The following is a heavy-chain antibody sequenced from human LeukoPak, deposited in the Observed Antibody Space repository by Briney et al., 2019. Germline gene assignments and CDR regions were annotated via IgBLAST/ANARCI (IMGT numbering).Heavy chain of an antibody. CDR3: ARESLNCSSTSCYVSGSDR. J-gene: IGHJ4*02. V-gene: IGHV4-4*07. Sequence: PSETLSLTCTVSGGSISNYYWSWIRQPAGKGLEWIGRIYTSGSTNYNPSLKSRVTMSVDTSKNQFFLKLSSVTAADTAVYYCARESLNCSSTSCYVSGSDRWGQGTLVTVSS. D-gene: IGHD2-2*01. CDR1: GGSISNYY. CDR2: IYTSGST.